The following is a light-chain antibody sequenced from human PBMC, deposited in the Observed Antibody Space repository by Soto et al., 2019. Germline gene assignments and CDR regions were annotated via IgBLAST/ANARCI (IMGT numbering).Light chain of an antibody. Sequence: DIQMTQSPSTLSAFVGDRVTITCRASQNINKWLAWYQQKPGKAPKLLIYDVSSLESGVPSRFSGSGSGTEFTITISSMQPDDFATYYCQQYNSYSWTFGQGTKVEIK. CDR1: QNINKW. CDR2: DVS. J-gene: IGKJ1*01. V-gene: IGKV1-5*01. CDR3: QQYNSYSWT.